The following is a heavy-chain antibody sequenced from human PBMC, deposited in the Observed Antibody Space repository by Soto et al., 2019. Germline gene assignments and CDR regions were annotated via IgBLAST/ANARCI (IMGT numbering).Heavy chain of an antibody. Sequence: PGGSLRLSCAASGFTFSSYSMNWVRQAPGKGLEWVSSISSSSSYIYYADSVKGRFTISRDNAKNSLYLQMNSLRAEDTAVYYCARETSTGNYYMDVWGKGTTVTVSS. J-gene: IGHJ6*03. CDR3: ARETSTGNYYMDV. CDR1: GFTFSSYS. D-gene: IGHD2-2*01. CDR2: ISSSSSYI. V-gene: IGHV3-21*01.